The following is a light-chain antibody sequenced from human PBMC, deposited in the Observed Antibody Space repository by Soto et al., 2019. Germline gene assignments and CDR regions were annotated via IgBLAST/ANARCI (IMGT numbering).Light chain of an antibody. CDR1: TSDIGTYDY. V-gene: IGLV2-14*01. J-gene: IGLJ1*01. CDR2: EVT. CDR3: SSYTHDSALV. Sequence: QSALTQPASVSASPVQSIIISCTGGTSDIGTYDYVSWYRQPPGKAPQLMIYEVTNRPSGVSDRFSGSKSGSTASLTIPRLQAEDEAIYYCSSYTHDSALVFGPGTKVTVL.